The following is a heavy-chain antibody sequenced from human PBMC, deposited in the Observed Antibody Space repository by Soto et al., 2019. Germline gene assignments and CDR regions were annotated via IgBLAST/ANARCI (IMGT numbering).Heavy chain of an antibody. CDR2: INHSGNT. V-gene: IGHV4-34*01. CDR3: ARGRGAMVRGVMHWFDP. Sequence: SETLSLTCAVSGWSLSGYYWNWIRQPPGKGLEWIGEINHSGNTNYNPSLKSRVTISVDTSKNQFSLKLNSVTAADTAMYFCARGRGAMVRGVMHWFDPWGQGTLVTVSS. D-gene: IGHD3-10*01. CDR1: GWSLSGYY. J-gene: IGHJ5*02.